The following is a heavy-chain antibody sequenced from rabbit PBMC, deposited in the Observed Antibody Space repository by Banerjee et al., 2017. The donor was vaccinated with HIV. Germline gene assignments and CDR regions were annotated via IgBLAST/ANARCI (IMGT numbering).Heavy chain of an antibody. CDR2: IDAGSSGSA. J-gene: IGHJ4*01. CDR3: ARDTYDAYGDYLTFNL. CDR1: GFSFSSRYW. Sequence: QEQLEESGGDLVKPEGSLTLTCTASGFSFSSRYWICWVRQAPGKGLEWIACIDAGSSGSAHYASWVKSRFTISKTSSTTVTLQMTSLTAADTATYFCARDTYDAYGDYLTFNLWGPGTLVTVS. V-gene: IGHV1S45*01. D-gene: IGHD2-1*01.